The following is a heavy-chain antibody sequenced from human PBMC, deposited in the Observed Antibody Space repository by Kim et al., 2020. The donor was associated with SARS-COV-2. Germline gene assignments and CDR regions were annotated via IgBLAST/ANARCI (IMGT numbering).Heavy chain of an antibody. CDR3: ARVKYSYGDEFDY. J-gene: IGHJ4*02. V-gene: IGHV4-39*07. CDR2: IYYSGST. D-gene: IGHD5-18*01. CDR1: GGSISSSSYY. Sequence: SETLSLTCTVSGGSISSSSYYWGWIRQPPGKGLEWIGSIYYSGSTYYNPSLKSRVTISVDTSKNQFSLKLSSVTAADTAVYYCARVKYSYGDEFDYWGQGTLVTVSS.